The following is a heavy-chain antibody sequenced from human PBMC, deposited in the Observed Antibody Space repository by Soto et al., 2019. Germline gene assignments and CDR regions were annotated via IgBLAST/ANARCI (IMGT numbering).Heavy chain of an antibody. CDR3: TSLSQWLPGLYGMDV. D-gene: IGHD2-8*01. CDR1: GFTFSGSA. Sequence: EVQLVESGGGLVQPGGSLKLSCAASGFTFSGSAMHWVRQASGKGLEWVGRIRSKANSYATAYAASVKGRFTISRDDSKNTAYLQMNSLKTADTAVYYCTSLSQWLPGLYGMDVWGQGTTVTVSS. V-gene: IGHV3-73*01. J-gene: IGHJ6*02. CDR2: IRSKANSYAT.